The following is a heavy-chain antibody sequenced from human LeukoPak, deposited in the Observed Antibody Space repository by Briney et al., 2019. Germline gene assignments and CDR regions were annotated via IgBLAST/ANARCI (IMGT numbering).Heavy chain of an antibody. Sequence: ASVKVSCKASGYTFTSYAMNWVRQATGQGLEWMGWMSPNSGITGYAQKFQGRVTMTRNTAISTAYMELSSLRSEDTAVYYCVRTPPNWGADYWGQGTLVTVSS. CDR3: VRTPPNWGADY. J-gene: IGHJ4*02. D-gene: IGHD7-27*01. CDR1: GYTFTSYA. CDR2: MSPNSGIT. V-gene: IGHV1-8*02.